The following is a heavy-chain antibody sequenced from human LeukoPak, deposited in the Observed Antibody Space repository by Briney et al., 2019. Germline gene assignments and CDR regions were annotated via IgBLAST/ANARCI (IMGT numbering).Heavy chain of an antibody. D-gene: IGHD6-13*01. V-gene: IGHV6-1*01. Sequence: SQTLSLTCAISGDSVSSNSAAWNWIRQSPSRGLEWLGRTYYRSKWYNDYAVSVKSRITINPDTSKNQFSLQLNSVTPEVTAVYYCARYQQLATYNWFDPWGQGTLVTVSS. CDR2: TYYRSKWYN. CDR3: ARYQQLATYNWFDP. J-gene: IGHJ5*02. CDR1: GDSVSSNSAA.